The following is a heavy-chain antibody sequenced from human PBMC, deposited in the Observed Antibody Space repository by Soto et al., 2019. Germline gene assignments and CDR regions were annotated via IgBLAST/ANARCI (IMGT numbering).Heavy chain of an antibody. Sequence: PGGSLRLSCAASGFTFSSYWMHWVRQAPGKGLVWVSRINSDGSGTTYADSVKGRFTISRDNAKNTLYLQMNSLRVEDTAVCYCARGAYCAGDCSFPWGQGTLVTVSS. D-gene: IGHD2-21*02. V-gene: IGHV3-74*01. CDR1: GFTFSSYW. CDR2: INSDGSGT. J-gene: IGHJ5*02. CDR3: ARGAYCAGDCSFP.